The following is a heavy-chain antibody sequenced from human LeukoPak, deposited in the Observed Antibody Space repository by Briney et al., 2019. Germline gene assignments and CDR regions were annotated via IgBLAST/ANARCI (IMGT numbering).Heavy chain of an antibody. V-gene: IGHV3-30-3*01. D-gene: IGHD4-17*01. CDR1: GFTFSSYA. Sequence: GGSLRLSCAASGFTFSSYAMRWVRQAPGKGLEWVAVISYDGSNKYYADSVKGRFTISRDNSKNTLYLQMNSLRAEDTAVYYCARSLATVTTVRYWGQGTLVTVSS. CDR3: ARSLATVTTVRY. J-gene: IGHJ4*02. CDR2: ISYDGSNK.